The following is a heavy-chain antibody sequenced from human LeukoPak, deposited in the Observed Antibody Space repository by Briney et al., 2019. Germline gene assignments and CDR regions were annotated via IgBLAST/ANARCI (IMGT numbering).Heavy chain of an antibody. CDR2: IIGSGGSK. V-gene: IGHV3-23*01. CDR1: GFPFSSYA. Sequence: GAPGPSWAASGFPFSSYAMSGGRPAPGKGLEWGVAIIGSGGSKYYAESVKGRFNITRENSKKKPDLQMNSLRAYDTAVYYCAKDPGFLTDYCNRVGPKDYWGQGTLVTVSS. CDR3: AKDPGFLTDYCNRVGPKDY. J-gene: IGHJ4*02. D-gene: IGHD4-11*01.